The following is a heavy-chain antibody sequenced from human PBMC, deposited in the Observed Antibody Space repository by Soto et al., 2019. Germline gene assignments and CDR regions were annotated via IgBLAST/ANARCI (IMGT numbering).Heavy chain of an antibody. CDR2: ISYDGSNK. J-gene: IGHJ6*02. CDR3: AKGDFWRGYYTYYYGMDV. Sequence: QVQLVESGGGVVQPGRSLRLSCAASGFTFSSYGMHWVRQAPGKGLEWVAVISYDGSNKYYADSVKGRFTISRDNSKNTLYLQMNSLRAEDTAVYYWAKGDFWRGYYTYYYGMDVWGQGTTVTVSS. CDR1: GFTFSSYG. D-gene: IGHD3-3*01. V-gene: IGHV3-30*18.